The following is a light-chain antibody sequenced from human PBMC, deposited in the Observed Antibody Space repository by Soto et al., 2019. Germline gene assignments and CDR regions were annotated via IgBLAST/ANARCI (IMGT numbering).Light chain of an antibody. J-gene: IGKJ3*01. Sequence: EILMTQSPATLSVSPGERATLSCRASLSVSSALAWYQHKPGQAPRLLIYGASTRATGIPARFSGSGSGTDFTLTISSLQSEDFAIYYCQQYDDWPPFTFGPGTKVDI. V-gene: IGKV3-15*01. CDR2: GAS. CDR1: LSVSSA. CDR3: QQYDDWPPFT.